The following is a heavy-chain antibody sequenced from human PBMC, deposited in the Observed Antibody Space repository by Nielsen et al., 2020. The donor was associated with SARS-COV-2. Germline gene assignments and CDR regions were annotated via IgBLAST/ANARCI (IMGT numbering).Heavy chain of an antibody. J-gene: IGHJ4*02. V-gene: IGHV3-21*01. D-gene: IGHD6-13*01. Sequence: GESLKISCAASGFTFSSYSMNWVRQAPGKGLEWVSSISSSSSYIYYADSVKGRFTISRDNAKNSLYLQMNSLRAEDTAVYYCARDPGIASSYWGQGTLVTVSS. CDR1: GFTFSSYS. CDR3: ARDPGIASSY. CDR2: ISSSSSYI.